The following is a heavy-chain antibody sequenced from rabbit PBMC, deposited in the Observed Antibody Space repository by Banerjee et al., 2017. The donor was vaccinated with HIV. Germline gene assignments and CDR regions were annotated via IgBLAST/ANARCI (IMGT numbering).Heavy chain of an antibody. CDR1: GFSFSSSYW. CDR3: ARDMGAGSGVYTFNL. J-gene: IGHJ4*01. V-gene: IGHV1S45*01. CDR2: IYAGSSGST. D-gene: IGHD8-1*01. Sequence: QEQLEESGGDLVKPEGSLTLTCTASGFSFSSSYWICWVRQAPGKGLEWIACIYAGSSGSTYYASWAKGRFTISKTSSTTVTLQMTSLTAADTATYFCARDMGAGSGVYTFNLWGQGTLVTVS.